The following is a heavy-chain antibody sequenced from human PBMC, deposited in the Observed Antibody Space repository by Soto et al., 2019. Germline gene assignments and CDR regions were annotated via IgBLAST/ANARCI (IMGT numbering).Heavy chain of an antibody. J-gene: IGHJ4*02. D-gene: IGHD3-10*01. CDR1: RGTFDYYT. Sequence: QVQLVQSGAEVKKPGSSVKVSCTASRGTFDYYTISWVRQAPGQGLEWMGRVIPMVGMSSYAQKFQGRVTISADKSTSTAYMVLNSLRSEDTAVYYCANNYGSGSTHFDYWGQGMVVTVSS. CDR2: VIPMVGMS. CDR3: ANNYGSGSTHFDY. V-gene: IGHV1-69*02.